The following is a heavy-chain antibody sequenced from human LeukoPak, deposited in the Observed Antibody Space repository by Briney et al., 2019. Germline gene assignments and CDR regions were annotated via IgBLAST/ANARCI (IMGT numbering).Heavy chain of an antibody. CDR1: GFTFGDYA. CDR2: IRSKAYGGTT. D-gene: IGHD3-22*01. J-gene: IGHJ4*02. V-gene: IGHV3-49*04. CDR3: TRDYYYDSSGYP. Sequence: GGSQRLSCTASGFTFGDYALSWVRQAPGKGLEWVGFIRSKAYGGTTEYAASVKGRFTISRDDSKSIAYLQMNSLKTEDTAVYYCTRDYYYDSSGYPWGQGTLVTVSS.